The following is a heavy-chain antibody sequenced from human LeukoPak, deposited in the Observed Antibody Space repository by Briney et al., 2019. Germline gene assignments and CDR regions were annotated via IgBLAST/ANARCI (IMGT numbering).Heavy chain of an antibody. Sequence: GGSLRLSCAASGLTFSSHTMNWVRQAPGKGLEYISSVTNGGTTYYADSAKGRFTISRDNSKDTLFLQLNSLTAADTAMYFCAKASVAIPQYCNSWGQGTLVTVSS. CDR2: VTNGGTT. CDR3: AKASVAIPQYCNS. CDR1: GLTFSSHT. V-gene: IGHV3-23*01. J-gene: IGHJ5*02. D-gene: IGHD2-2*02.